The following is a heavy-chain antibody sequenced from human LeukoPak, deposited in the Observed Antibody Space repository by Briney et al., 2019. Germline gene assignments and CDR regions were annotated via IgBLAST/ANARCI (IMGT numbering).Heavy chain of an antibody. Sequence: GASVKVSCKVSGYTLTELSMHWVRQAPGQGLEWMGWINPNSGGTNYAQKFQGRVTMTRDTSISTACMELSRLRSDDTAVYYCARRGRITGTLGYWGQGTLVTVSS. CDR3: ARRGRITGTLGY. CDR1: GYTLTELS. J-gene: IGHJ4*02. CDR2: INPNSGGT. D-gene: IGHD1-20*01. V-gene: IGHV1-2*02.